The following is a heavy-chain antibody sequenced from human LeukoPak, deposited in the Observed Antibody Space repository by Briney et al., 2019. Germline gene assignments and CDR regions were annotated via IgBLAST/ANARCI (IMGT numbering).Heavy chain of an antibody. CDR3: ARGGDGAIVPAV. CDR1: GYTFSKYA. V-gene: IGHV7-4-1*02. Sequence: VSLKVSCKASGYTFSKYAMNWVRQAPGQGLEWMGWISTKTGNPTYAQAFTGRFVFSLETSVSTAYLEISSLQTEDTAVYYCARGGDGAIVPAVWGQGPLVTVSS. D-gene: IGHD2-2*01. J-gene: IGHJ4*02. CDR2: ISTKTGNP.